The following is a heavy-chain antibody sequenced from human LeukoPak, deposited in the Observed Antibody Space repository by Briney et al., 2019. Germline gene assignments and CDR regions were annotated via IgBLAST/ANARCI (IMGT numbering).Heavy chain of an antibody. CDR1: GGSISSSTYY. V-gene: IGHV4-39*07. J-gene: IGHJ4*02. Sequence: SETLSPTCTVSGGSISSSTYYWGWIRQPPGKGLEWIASMYYIGSTYYNPSLKSRVTISQDTSKNQFSLKLDSVTAADTAVYYCVKEGFWGRGTLVTVSS. CDR3: VKEGF. CDR2: MYYIGST.